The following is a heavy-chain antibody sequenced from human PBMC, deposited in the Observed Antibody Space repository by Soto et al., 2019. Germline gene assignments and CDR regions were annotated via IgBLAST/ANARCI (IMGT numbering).Heavy chain of an antibody. CDR1: GGSISSGTYY. V-gene: IGHV4-39*01. CDR3: ARGQKVTGGLDY. Sequence: SETLSLTCTVSGGSISSGTYYWAWMRQPPGKGLEWIGHIYYGGSTYYNPSLKSRVTISVDTSNNQFSLKLSSVTAADTTVYYCARGQKVTGGLDYWGQGTLVTVSS. J-gene: IGHJ4*02. D-gene: IGHD2-21*02. CDR2: IYYGGST.